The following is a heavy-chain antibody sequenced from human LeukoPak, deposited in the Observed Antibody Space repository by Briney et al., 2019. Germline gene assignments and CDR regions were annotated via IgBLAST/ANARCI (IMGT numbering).Heavy chain of an antibody. V-gene: IGHV1-18*01. CDR2: ISAYNGNT. Sequence: ASVKVSCKASGYTFTSYGISWVRQAPGQGLEWMGWISAYNGNTNYAQKLQGRVTMTTDTSTSTAYMELRSLRSDDTAVYYCARVVLYSSSSGAFDIWGQGTMVTVSS. J-gene: IGHJ3*02. D-gene: IGHD6-13*01. CDR3: ARVVLYSSSSGAFDI. CDR1: GYTFTSYG.